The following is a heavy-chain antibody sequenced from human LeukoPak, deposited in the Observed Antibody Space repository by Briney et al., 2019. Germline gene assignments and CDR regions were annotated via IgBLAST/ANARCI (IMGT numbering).Heavy chain of an antibody. J-gene: IGHJ6*03. CDR3: ARVPVAGTLHYYMDV. CDR1: GYTFTGYY. CDR2: INPNSGGT. Sequence: ASVKVSCKASGYTFTGYYMHWVRQAPGQGLEWMGWINPNSGGTNYAQKFQGRVTTTRDTSISTAYMELSRLRSDDTAVYYCARVPVAGTLHYYMDVWGKGTTVTVSS. V-gene: IGHV1-2*02. D-gene: IGHD6-19*01.